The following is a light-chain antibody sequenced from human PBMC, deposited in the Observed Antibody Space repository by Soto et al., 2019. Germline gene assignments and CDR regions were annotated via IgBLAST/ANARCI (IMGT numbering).Light chain of an antibody. CDR1: QGVSRY. V-gene: IGKV1-9*01. CDR3: QQLNTYT. J-gene: IGKJ3*01. Sequence: DIQLTQSPSFLSASVGDRVTLTCRASQGVSRYLAWYQKRSGRAPKLLIYAASTLQSGVPSRFSGSGSGTEFTLTISSLQPEDSATYYCQQLNTYTFGPGTTVDI. CDR2: AAS.